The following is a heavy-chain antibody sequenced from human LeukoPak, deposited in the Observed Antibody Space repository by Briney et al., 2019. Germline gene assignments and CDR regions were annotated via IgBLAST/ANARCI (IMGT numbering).Heavy chain of an antibody. D-gene: IGHD1-1*01. CDR2: ISGSGATT. CDR1: GFTFSSYV. V-gene: IGHV3-23*01. CDR3: AKRVSGTTFY. Sequence: GGSLRLSCAASGFTFSSYVMSWVRQAPGEGLEWVSAISGSGATTYYADSVKGRFTISRDNSKNTLYLHMNGLRAEDTAVYYCAKRVSGTTFYWGQGTLVTVSS. J-gene: IGHJ4*02.